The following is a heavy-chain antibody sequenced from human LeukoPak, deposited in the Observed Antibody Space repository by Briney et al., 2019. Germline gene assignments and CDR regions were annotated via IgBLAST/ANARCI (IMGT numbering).Heavy chain of an antibody. CDR1: GYTSSDFY. D-gene: IGHD3-3*02. Sequence: ASVKVSWKASGYTSSDFYIHWVRQAPVQGLEYVGWITPKSGDTYSPQRCQGRVTMTRDASISTAYMELSSLRSDDTAVYFCARVRLADERAWAYWGQGTLVTVSS. J-gene: IGHJ4*02. CDR2: ITPKSGDT. CDR3: ARVRLADERAWAY. V-gene: IGHV1-2*02.